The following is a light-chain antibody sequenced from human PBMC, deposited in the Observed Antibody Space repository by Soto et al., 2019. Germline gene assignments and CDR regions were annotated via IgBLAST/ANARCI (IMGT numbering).Light chain of an antibody. Sequence: DIQMNKSPSSLSATVGDRVTIACRASQSISTCLAWYQQRPGKAPKLLIYQASTLDGGVPSRFSGSGSGTEFTLTISSLQPDDSATYYCQLYKSYSRAFGHVTIVDVK. V-gene: IGKV1-5*03. CDR2: QAS. J-gene: IGKJ3*01. CDR1: QSISTC. CDR3: QLYKSYSRA.